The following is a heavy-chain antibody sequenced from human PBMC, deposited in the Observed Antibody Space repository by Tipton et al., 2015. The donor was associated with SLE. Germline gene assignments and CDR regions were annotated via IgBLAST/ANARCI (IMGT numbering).Heavy chain of an antibody. D-gene: IGHD5-18*01. CDR1: GGSISTFY. J-gene: IGHJ3*01. CDR3: ARGYTPDGFEL. V-gene: IGHV4-59*01. CDR2: IFYSDNT. Sequence: TLSLTCTVSGGSISTFYWTWIRQPPEKGLEWIGYIFYSDNTNYNPSLKSRVTISVDTSKNQFSLELNSVTAADTAVYYCARGYTPDGFELWGPGKMVTASS.